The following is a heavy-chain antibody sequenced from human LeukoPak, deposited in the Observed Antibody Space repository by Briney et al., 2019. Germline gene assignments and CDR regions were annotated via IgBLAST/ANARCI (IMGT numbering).Heavy chain of an antibody. CDR1: GYNFISYG. D-gene: IGHD3-22*01. Sequence: ASVKVSCKASGYNFISYGISWVRQAPGQGLEWMGWISVDNGNTKYAQKFQGRVTMTTETSTSTAYVELRSLRSDDTAVYYCARAGTYYFDTSGYLVYWGQGTLVTVSS. J-gene: IGHJ4*02. CDR3: ARAGTYYFDTSGYLVY. CDR2: ISVDNGNT. V-gene: IGHV1-18*01.